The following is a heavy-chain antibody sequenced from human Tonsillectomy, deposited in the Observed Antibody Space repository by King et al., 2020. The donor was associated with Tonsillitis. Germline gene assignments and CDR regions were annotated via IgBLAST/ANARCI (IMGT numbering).Heavy chain of an antibody. CDR1: GFTFTSSA. Sequence: QLVESGPEVKKPGTSVKVSCKASGFTFTSSAMQWVRQARGQRLEWIGWIVVGSGNTNYAQKLQERVTITRGRSTSTAYREVSSLRSEDTAVYYSVAEVRHYYDSSNNENWGQGTLVTVSS. V-gene: IGHV1-58*02. D-gene: IGHD3-22*01. CDR3: VAEVRHYYDSSNNEN. CDR2: IVVGSGNT. J-gene: IGHJ4*02.